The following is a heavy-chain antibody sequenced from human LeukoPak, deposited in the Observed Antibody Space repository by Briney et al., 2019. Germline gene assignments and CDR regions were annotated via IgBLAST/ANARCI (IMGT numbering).Heavy chain of an antibody. CDR2: IYPGDSDT. Sequence: PGESLKISCKGSGYSFTSYWIGWVRQMPGKGLEWMGIIYPGDSDTRYSPSFQGQVTISADKSISTAYLQWSGLKASDTAMYYCARAYSSLSGYSDYWGQGTLVTVSS. V-gene: IGHV5-51*01. J-gene: IGHJ4*02. D-gene: IGHD6-6*01. CDR3: ARAYSSLSGYSDY. CDR1: GYSFTSYW.